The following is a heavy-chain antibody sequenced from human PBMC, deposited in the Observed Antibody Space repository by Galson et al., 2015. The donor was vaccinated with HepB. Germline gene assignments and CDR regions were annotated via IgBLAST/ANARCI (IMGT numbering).Heavy chain of an antibody. CDR1: GGSISSGGYS. V-gene: IGHV4-30-2*01. D-gene: IGHD5-12*01. CDR2: IYHSGST. J-gene: IGHJ3*02. CDR3: ARVVATKGEGDDAFDI. Sequence: TLSLTCAVSGGSISSGGYSWSWIRQPPGKGLEWIGYIYHSGSTYYNPSLKSRVTISVDRSKNQFSLKLSSVTAADTAVYYCARVVATKGEGDDAFDIWGQGTMVTVSS.